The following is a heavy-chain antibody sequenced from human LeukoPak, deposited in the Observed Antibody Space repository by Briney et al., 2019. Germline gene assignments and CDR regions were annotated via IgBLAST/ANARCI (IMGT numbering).Heavy chain of an antibody. J-gene: IGHJ4*02. V-gene: IGHV3-30*18. CDR1: GLTFSGYD. Sequence: GGSLRLSCAASGLTFSGYDMHWVRQAPGKGPEWVAVMSYGGQNERYADSVKGRFTISRDNSRNTLYLQMNSLRAEDTAVYYCAKSLSLIFGVAYHSHFDYWGQGTLVTVSS. CDR3: AKSLSLIFGVAYHSHFDY. D-gene: IGHD3-3*01. CDR2: MSYGGQNE.